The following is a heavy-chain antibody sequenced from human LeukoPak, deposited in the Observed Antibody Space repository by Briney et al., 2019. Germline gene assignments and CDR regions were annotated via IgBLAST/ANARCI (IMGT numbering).Heavy chain of an antibody. CDR2: IIPIFGTA. V-gene: IGHV1-69*05. D-gene: IGHD6-13*01. CDR3: ARGGAAALTYYYYYMDV. Sequence: GASVKVSCKASGGTFSSYAISWVRQAPGQGLEWMGGIIPIFGTANYAQKFQGRVTITTDESTSTAYMELSSLRSEDTAVYYCARGGAAALTYYYYYMDVWGKGTTVTVSS. CDR1: GGTFSSYA. J-gene: IGHJ6*03.